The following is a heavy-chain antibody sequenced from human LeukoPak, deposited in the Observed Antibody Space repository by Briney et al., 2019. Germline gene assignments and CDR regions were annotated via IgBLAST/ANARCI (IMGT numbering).Heavy chain of an antibody. Sequence: SGPALVKPTQTLTLTCTFSGFSLRASGMCVSWIRQPPGKALEWLARIDWDDNKYYSTSLKTRLTISKDTSKNQVVLTMTNMDPVDTATYYCARIQYRHGDLNFDYWGQGTLVTVSS. D-gene: IGHD4-17*01. V-gene: IGHV2-70*11. CDR1: GFSLRASGMC. CDR3: ARIQYRHGDLNFDY. J-gene: IGHJ4*02. CDR2: IDWDDNK.